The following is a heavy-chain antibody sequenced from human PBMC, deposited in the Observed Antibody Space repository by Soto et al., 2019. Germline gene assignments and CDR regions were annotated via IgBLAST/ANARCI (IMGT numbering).Heavy chain of an antibody. Sequence: GGSLRLSCAASGFSFTTYAMHWVRQAPGKGLEWVAVISDDGSIKYYADSVKGQFTISRDNSKNTFYLQMNSLRGDDTALYYCARAIETAMDPCDYWGQGALVTVSS. J-gene: IGHJ4*02. D-gene: IGHD5-18*01. CDR3: ARAIETAMDPCDY. CDR2: ISDDGSIK. CDR1: GFSFTTYA. V-gene: IGHV3-30-3*01.